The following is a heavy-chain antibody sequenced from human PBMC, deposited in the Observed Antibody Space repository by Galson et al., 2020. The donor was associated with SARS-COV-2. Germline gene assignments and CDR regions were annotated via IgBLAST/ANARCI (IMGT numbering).Heavy chain of an antibody. V-gene: IGHV4-34*01. CDR1: GASFSDYY. CDR2: INYSGGT. Sequence: SETLSLTCAVSGASFSDYYWSWIRQPPGKGLEWIGEINYSGGTNSNPSLKGRLTLSVDTYKNQISLILTSVTAADKAVYYCARGLLLLTTVLRWFDPWGQGILVTVSS. CDR3: ARGLLLLTTVLRWFDP. D-gene: IGHD4-4*01. J-gene: IGHJ5*02.